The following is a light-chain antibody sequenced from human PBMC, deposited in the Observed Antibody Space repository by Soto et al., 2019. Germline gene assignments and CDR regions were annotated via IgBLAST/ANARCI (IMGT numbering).Light chain of an antibody. CDR3: SSYTRSTTWV. J-gene: IGLJ7*01. CDR2: EVS. V-gene: IGLV2-14*03. CDR1: SSEVGGYNY. Sequence: QSVLTQPASVSGSPGQSITISCTGTSSEVGGYNYVSWYQQHPGKAPKLMIYEVSNRPSGVSSRFSGSKSGNTASLTISGLQAEDEADYYCSSYTRSTTWVFGGGTQLTVL.